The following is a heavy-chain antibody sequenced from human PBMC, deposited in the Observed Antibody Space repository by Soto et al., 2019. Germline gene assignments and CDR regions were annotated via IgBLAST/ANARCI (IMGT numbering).Heavy chain of an antibody. Sequence: QVPLVQSGAEVKKPGSSVKVSCKASGGTFSSYAISWVRQAPGQGLEWMGGIIPIFGTANYAQKFQGRVTITADESTSTAYMELSSLRSEDTAVYYCARGSYDYVWGSYRPSAFDIWGQGTMVTVSS. CDR2: IIPIFGTA. J-gene: IGHJ3*02. D-gene: IGHD3-16*02. V-gene: IGHV1-69*01. CDR1: GGTFSSYA. CDR3: ARGSYDYVWGSYRPSAFDI.